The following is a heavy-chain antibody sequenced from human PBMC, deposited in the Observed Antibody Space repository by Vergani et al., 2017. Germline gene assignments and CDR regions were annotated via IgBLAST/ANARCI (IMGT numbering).Heavy chain of an antibody. Sequence: EVQLVESGGGLVKPGGSLRLSCAASGFTFSSYSMNWVRQAPGKGLEWVSSISSSSSYIYYADSVKGRFTISRDNAKNSLYLQMNSLRAEVTAVYYCARDRVTTTYYMDVWGKGTTVTVSS. CDR1: GFTFSSYS. D-gene: IGHD4-11*01. J-gene: IGHJ6*03. CDR3: ARDRVTTTYYMDV. V-gene: IGHV3-21*01. CDR2: ISSSSSYI.